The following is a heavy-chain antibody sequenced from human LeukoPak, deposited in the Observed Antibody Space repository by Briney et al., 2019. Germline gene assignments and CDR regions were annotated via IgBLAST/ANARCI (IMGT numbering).Heavy chain of an antibody. Sequence: ASETLSLTCAVYGGSFSGYYWSWIRQPPGKGLEWIGEINHSGSTNYNPSLKSRVTISVDTSKNQFSLKLSSVTAADTAVYYCASGRDGYSPFDYWGQGTLVTVSS. CDR2: INHSGST. CDR1: GGSFSGYY. CDR3: ASGRDGYSPFDY. J-gene: IGHJ4*02. D-gene: IGHD5-24*01. V-gene: IGHV4-34*01.